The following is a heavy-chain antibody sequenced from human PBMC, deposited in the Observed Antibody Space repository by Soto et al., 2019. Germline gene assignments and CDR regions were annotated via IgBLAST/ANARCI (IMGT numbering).Heavy chain of an antibody. Sequence: QVQLVESGGGVVQPGRSLRLSCAASGFTFSSYAMHWVRQAPGKGLEWVAVISYDGSNKYYADSVKGRFTISRDNSKNTXXLQMNSLRAEDTAVYYCARGRGGPHPGLDMATTDYWGQGTLVTVSS. CDR3: ARGRGGPHPGLDMATTDY. CDR1: GFTFSSYA. V-gene: IGHV3-30-3*01. D-gene: IGHD5-12*01. J-gene: IGHJ4*02. CDR2: ISYDGSNK.